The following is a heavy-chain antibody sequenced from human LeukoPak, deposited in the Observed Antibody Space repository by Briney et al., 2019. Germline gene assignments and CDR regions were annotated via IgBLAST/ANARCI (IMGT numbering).Heavy chain of an antibody. D-gene: IGHD1-26*01. CDR2: IYYSGST. Sequence: NPSETLSLTCTVSGGSVSSGDYYWSWIRQPPGKGLEWIGYIYYSGSTYYNPSLKSRVTISVDTSKNQFSLKLSSVTAADTAVYYCAESSKWEPDGFDYWGQGTLVTVSS. CDR3: AESSKWEPDGFDY. V-gene: IGHV4-30-4*08. CDR1: GGSVSSGDYY. J-gene: IGHJ4*02.